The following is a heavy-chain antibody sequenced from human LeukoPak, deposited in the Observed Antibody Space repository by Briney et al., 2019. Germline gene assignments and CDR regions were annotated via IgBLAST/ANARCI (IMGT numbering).Heavy chain of an antibody. Sequence: PSETLSLTCTVSGGSISSYYWSWIRQPPGKGLEWIGYIYYSGSTNYNPSLKSRVTISVDTSKNQFSLKLSSVTAADTAVYYCARAGGSGGYPLDYWGQGTLVTVSS. J-gene: IGHJ4*02. CDR1: GGSISSYY. D-gene: IGHD3-10*01. V-gene: IGHV4-59*01. CDR3: ARAGGSGGYPLDY. CDR2: IYYSGST.